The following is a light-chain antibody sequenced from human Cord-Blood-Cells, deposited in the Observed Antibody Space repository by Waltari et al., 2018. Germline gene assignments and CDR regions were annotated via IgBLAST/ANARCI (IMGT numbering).Light chain of an antibody. J-gene: IGKJ4*01. Sequence: DIQMTHSPSSLSASVGDRVTITCQASQDISNYLNWYQQKPGKAPKLLIYDASNLETGVPSRFSGSGSGTDFTFTISSLQPEDIATYYCQQFGGGTKVEIK. V-gene: IGKV1-33*01. CDR2: DAS. CDR3: QQ. CDR1: QDISNY.